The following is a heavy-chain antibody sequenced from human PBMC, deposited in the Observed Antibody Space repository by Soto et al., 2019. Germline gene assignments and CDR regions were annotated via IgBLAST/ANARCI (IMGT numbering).Heavy chain of an antibody. V-gene: IGHV5-51*01. CDR1: GYGFTTYW. Sequence: PGESLKISCKGSGYGFTTYWIGWVRQMPGKGLEWMGSIYPGDSDTRYSPSFQGQVTISAGNSISTAYLQWGSLKASDTAVYYCARQKNDCLTGYYRYYGMDVWGQGTTVTVSS. J-gene: IGHJ6*02. CDR3: ARQKNDCLTGYYRYYGMDV. CDR2: IYPGDSDT. D-gene: IGHD3-9*01.